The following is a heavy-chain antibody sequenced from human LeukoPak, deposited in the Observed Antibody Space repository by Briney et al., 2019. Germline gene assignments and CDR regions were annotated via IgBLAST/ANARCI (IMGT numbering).Heavy chain of an antibody. CDR2: IIPIFGTA. D-gene: IGHD5-18*01. J-gene: IGHJ6*03. Sequence: SVKVSCKASGGTFSSYAISWVRQAPGQGLEWMGGIIPIFGTANYAQKFQGRVTITTDESTSTAYMELSSLRSEDTAVYYCAKCGYSPYFYYYYMDVWGKGTTVTVSS. V-gene: IGHV1-69*05. CDR3: AKCGYSPYFYYYYMDV. CDR1: GGTFSSYA.